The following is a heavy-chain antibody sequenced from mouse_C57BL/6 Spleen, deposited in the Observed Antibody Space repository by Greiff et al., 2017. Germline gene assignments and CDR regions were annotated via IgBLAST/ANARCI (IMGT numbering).Heavy chain of an antibody. D-gene: IGHD1-1*01. J-gene: IGHJ2*01. CDR3: AREGWDYYGSSYVDY. CDR2: INPSNGGT. V-gene: IGHV1-53*01. Sequence: QVQLQQPGTELVKPGASVKLSCKASGYTFTSYWMHWVKQRPGQGLEWIGNINPSNGGTNYNEKFKSKATLTVDKSSSTAYMQLRSLTSEDSAVYYCAREGWDYYGSSYVDYWGQGTTLTVSS. CDR1: GYTFTSYW.